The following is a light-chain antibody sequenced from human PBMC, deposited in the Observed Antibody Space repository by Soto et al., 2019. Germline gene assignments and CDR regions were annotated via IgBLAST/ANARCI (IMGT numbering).Light chain of an antibody. CDR2: AAS. Sequence: DIQMTQSPSFVSASVGDRVTISCRASQGITSWLAWYQQKPGKAPKLLIYAASTLQGGVPSRFSGSGSGTEFTLTISSLLPEDFATYYCQQATSFPRTFGQGTKVEIK. CDR3: QQATSFPRT. CDR1: QGITSW. V-gene: IGKV1-12*01. J-gene: IGKJ1*01.